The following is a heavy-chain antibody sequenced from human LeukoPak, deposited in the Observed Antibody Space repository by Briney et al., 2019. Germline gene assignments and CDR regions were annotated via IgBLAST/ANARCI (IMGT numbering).Heavy chain of an antibody. CDR3: AREGDCSSTNCYSFDY. CDR1: GDSVSSNSAA. V-gene: IGHV6-1*01. Sequence: SQTLSLTCAISGDSVSSNSAAWNWIRQSPSRGLEWLGRTYYRSKWYNDYAVSVKSRATINPDTSRSQFSLRLNSVTPEDTAVYYCAREGDCSSTNCYSFDYWGQGTLVTVSS. D-gene: IGHD2-2*01. J-gene: IGHJ4*02. CDR2: TYYRSKWYN.